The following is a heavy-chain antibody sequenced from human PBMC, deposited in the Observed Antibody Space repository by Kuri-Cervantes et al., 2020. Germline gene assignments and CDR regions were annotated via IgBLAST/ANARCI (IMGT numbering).Heavy chain of an antibody. D-gene: IGHD5-12*01. Sequence: GVLRLSCVASGFTFTAYSMNWVRQAPGKGLEWVAYISVSSPTTYYADSVKGRFTISRDNADNSLYLQMNSLTDDDTGVFYCASAFSGYGPNYWGQGTLVTVSS. J-gene: IGHJ4*02. CDR3: ASAFSGYGPNY. CDR2: ISVSSPTT. CDR1: GFTFTAYS. V-gene: IGHV3-48*02.